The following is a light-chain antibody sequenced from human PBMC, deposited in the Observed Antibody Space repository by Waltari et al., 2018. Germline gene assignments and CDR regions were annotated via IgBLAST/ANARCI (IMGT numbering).Light chain of an antibody. CDR2: LGS. V-gene: IGKV2-28*01. CDR1: QSLLHRNGNND. CDR3: MQYLQTLWT. Sequence: DIVVTQSPLSLPVTPGEPASISCRSSQSLLHRNGNNDLDWYLQKPGQTPQLLIYLGSNRASGVPNRFSGSGSGTDFTLRISRVEAEDVSVYYCMQYLQTLWTFGPGTKVEIK. J-gene: IGKJ1*01.